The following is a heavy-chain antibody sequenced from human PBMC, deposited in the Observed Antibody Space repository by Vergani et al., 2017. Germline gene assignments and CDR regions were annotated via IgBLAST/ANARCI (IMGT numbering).Heavy chain of an antibody. D-gene: IGHD2-15*01. CDR3: ATAGAAYCRGASCYDFFEY. J-gene: IGHJ4*02. Sequence: EVQLLESGGNLIQPGGSLRLSCAASGFTFSSYEMNWVRQAPGKGLEWVSYISSSGSTIYYADSVKGRFTISRDNAKNSLYLQMNRLRPEDTAVYYCATAGAAYCRGASCYDFFEYWGQGTLVTVAS. V-gene: IGHV3-48*03. CDR2: ISSSGSTI. CDR1: GFTFSSYE.